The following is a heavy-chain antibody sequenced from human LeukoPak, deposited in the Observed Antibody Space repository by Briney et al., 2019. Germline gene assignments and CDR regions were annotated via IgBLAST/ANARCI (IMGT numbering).Heavy chain of an antibody. Sequence: GGSLRLSCAASGFTFSNAWMSWVRQAPGKGLEWVGRIKSKTDGGTTDYAAPVKGRFTISRDNSKNTLYLQMNSLRAEDTAVYYCARDYGAAANGWGQGTLVTVSS. CDR3: ARDYGAAANG. CDR2: IKSKTDGGTT. J-gene: IGHJ4*02. V-gene: IGHV3-15*01. CDR1: GFTFSNAW. D-gene: IGHD6-13*01.